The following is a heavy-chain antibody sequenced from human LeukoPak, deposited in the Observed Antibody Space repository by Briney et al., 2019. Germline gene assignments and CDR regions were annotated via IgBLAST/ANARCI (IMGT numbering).Heavy chain of an antibody. CDR2: MNRDGSEI. V-gene: IGHV3-7*01. D-gene: IGHD2/OR15-2a*01. CDR3: ARDSGFSTFDN. Sequence: PGGSLRLSCAASGFTFSFYWMSWVRQAPGKGLEWVANMNRDGSEINYVDSVRGRFTISRDNAKNSLYLQMNSLRAEDTAVYFCARDSGFSTFDNWGQGTLVTVSS. J-gene: IGHJ4*02. CDR1: GFTFSFYW.